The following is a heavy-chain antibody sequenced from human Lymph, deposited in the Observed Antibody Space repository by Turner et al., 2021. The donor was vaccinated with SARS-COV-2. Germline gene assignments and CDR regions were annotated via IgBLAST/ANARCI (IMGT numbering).Heavy chain of an antibody. V-gene: IGHV3-21*01. CDR3: ARERYDSSGSESYYFDY. D-gene: IGHD3-22*01. Sequence: EVQLVESGGGLVKPGGSLRLSCAASGFSFSRYSMNWVRQAPGKGLEWVSSISSSSSYIYYADSVKGRSTISRDSAKNSLYLQMNSLRAEDTAVYYCARERYDSSGSESYYFDYWGQGTLVTVSS. J-gene: IGHJ4*02. CDR2: ISSSSSYI. CDR1: GFSFSRYS.